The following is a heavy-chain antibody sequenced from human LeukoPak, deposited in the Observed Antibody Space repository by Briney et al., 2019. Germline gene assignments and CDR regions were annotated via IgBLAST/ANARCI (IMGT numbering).Heavy chain of an antibody. V-gene: IGHV3-53*01. CDR2: IYSGGST. J-gene: IGHJ4*02. D-gene: IGHD3-10*01. CDR3: ASPVFGGLATRGAFDY. CDR1: GFTVSSNY. Sequence: GGSLRLSCAASGFTVSSNYMSWVRQAPGKGLEWVSVIYSGGSTYYADSVKGRFTISRDNSKDTLYLQMNSLRSDDTAVYYCASPVFGGLATRGAFDYWGQGTLVTVSS.